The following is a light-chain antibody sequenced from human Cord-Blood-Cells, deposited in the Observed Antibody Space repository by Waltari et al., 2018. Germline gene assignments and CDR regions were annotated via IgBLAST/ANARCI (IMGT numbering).Light chain of an antibody. CDR1: QSVIYSSNNKNY. J-gene: IGKJ3*01. Sequence: DIVMTQSPDSLTVSVGESATNHCMSSQSVIYSSNNKNYLAWYQQTPGQPPKLLIYWASTRESGVPDRFSGSGYGTDLTLTISSLQAEDVAVYYCQQSYSTPFTFGPGTKVDIK. CDR3: QQSYSTPFT. V-gene: IGKV4-1*01. CDR2: WAS.